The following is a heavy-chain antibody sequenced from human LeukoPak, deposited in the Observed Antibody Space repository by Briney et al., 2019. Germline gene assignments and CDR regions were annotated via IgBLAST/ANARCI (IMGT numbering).Heavy chain of an antibody. CDR1: YFTFTDTW. Sequence: GGSLRLSCAASYFTFTDTWMNWVRQAPGKGLEWVSSISSSSSYIYYADSVKGRFTISRDNAKNSLYLQMNSLRAEDTAVYYCARDVTSSSSGLDYWGQGTLVTVSS. D-gene: IGHD2-15*01. V-gene: IGHV3-21*01. J-gene: IGHJ4*02. CDR2: ISSSSSYI. CDR3: ARDVTSSSSGLDY.